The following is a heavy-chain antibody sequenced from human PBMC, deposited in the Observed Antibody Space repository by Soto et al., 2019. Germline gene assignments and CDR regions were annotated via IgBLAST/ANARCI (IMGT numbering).Heavy chain of an antibody. V-gene: IGHV6-1*01. Sequence: PSHTLSLTCAISGDSVSSNSAAWNLIRQSPSRGLEWLGRTYYRSKWYNDYAVSVKSRITINPDTSKNQFSLQLNSVTPEDTAVYYCARDEATMIVVVTRHDYYGMKVWGQGTKVTVSS. D-gene: IGHD3-22*01. CDR2: TYYRSKWYN. J-gene: IGHJ6*02. CDR1: GDSVSSNSAA. CDR3: ARDEATMIVVVTRHDYYGMKV.